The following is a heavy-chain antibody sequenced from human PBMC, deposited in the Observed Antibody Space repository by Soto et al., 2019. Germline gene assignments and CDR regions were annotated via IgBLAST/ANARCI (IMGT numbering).Heavy chain of an antibody. D-gene: IGHD5-12*01. Sequence: SETLSLTCTVSGGSISSYYLSWIRQPPGKGLEWIGYIYYSGSTNYNPSLKSRVTISVDTSKNQFSLKLSSVTAADTAVYYCARDKWHSGYEREYGGMDVWGQGTTVTVSS. CDR3: ARDKWHSGYEREYGGMDV. CDR2: IYYSGST. CDR1: GGSISSYY. J-gene: IGHJ6*02. V-gene: IGHV4-59*01.